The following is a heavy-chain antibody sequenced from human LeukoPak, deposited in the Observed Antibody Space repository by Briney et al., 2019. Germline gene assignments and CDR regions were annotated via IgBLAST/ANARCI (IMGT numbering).Heavy chain of an antibody. CDR3: ARVSGSGTYFDY. CDR1: GFTFSNFW. Sequence: GGSLRLSCAASGFTFSNFWMTWVRQAPGKGLEWVANIKQDGSEKYYVDSVKGRFAISRDNAKNSLYLQMNSLRAEDTAVYYCARVSGSGTYFDYWGQGTLVTVSS. D-gene: IGHD3-10*01. CDR2: IKQDGSEK. J-gene: IGHJ4*02. V-gene: IGHV3-7*02.